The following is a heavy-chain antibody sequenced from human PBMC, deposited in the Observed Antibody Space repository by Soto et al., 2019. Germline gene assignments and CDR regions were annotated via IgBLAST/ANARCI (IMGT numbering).Heavy chain of an antibody. CDR1: GYSFTSYG. CDR3: VRIGIFGVVIRPYYMAV. V-gene: IGHV1-18*01. D-gene: IGHD3-3*01. Sequence: QVQLVQSGAEVKKPGASVKVSCKASGYSFTSYGISWVRQTPGQGLEWMGWISGKNGNPKYEQKLKGRVTMTTDTSTSTAYMELRSLRSDDTAVYYCVRIGIFGVVIRPYYMAVWGKGTTVTVSS. CDR2: ISGKNGNP. J-gene: IGHJ6*03.